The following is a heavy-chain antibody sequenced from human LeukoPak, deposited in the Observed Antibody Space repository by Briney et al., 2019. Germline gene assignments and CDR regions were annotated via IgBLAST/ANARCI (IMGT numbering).Heavy chain of an antibody. V-gene: IGHV1-2*02. CDR1: GYTFTGYY. CDR3: ARELPSPNDHHYLDY. D-gene: IGHD1-1*01. CDR2: INPNSGGT. J-gene: IGHJ4*02. Sequence: ASVRVSCKASGYTFTGYYMHWVRQAPGQGREGMGWINPNSGGTNYAQKFQGRVTMTRDTSISTAYMALSRLRSDDTAVYYCARELPSPNDHHYLDYWGQGTLVTVSS.